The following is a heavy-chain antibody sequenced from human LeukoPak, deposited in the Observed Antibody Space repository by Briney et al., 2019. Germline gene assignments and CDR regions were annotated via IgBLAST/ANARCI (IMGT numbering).Heavy chain of an antibody. CDR3: ARYCSSTSCYMTYAFDI. Sequence: SETLSLTCAVSGGXISSSNCWSWVRQPPGKGLEWIGELYHSGSTNYNPSLKSRVTISVDKSKNQFSLKLSSVTAADTAVYYCARYCSSTSCYMTYAFDIWGQGTMVTVSS. D-gene: IGHD2-2*02. CDR1: GGXISSSNC. V-gene: IGHV4-4*02. J-gene: IGHJ3*02. CDR2: LYHSGST.